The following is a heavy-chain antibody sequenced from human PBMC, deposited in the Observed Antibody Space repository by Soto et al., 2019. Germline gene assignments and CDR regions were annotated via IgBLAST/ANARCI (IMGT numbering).Heavy chain of an antibody. J-gene: IGHJ4*02. D-gene: IGHD4-17*01. V-gene: IGHV1-69*13. CDR2: IIPIFGTA. Sequence: GASVKVSCKASGGTFSSYAISWVRPAPGQGLEWMGGIIPIFGTANYAQKFQGRVTITADESTSTAYMELSSLRSEDTAVYYCARESSRNYGGNFPFDYWGQGTLVTVSS. CDR1: GGTFSSYA. CDR3: ARESSRNYGGNFPFDY.